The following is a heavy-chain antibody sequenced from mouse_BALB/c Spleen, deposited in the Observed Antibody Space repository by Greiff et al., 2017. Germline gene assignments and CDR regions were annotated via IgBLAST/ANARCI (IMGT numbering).Heavy chain of an antibody. Sequence: EVQLVESGGGLVKPGGSLKLSCAASGFTFSSYAMSWVRQTPEKRLEWVATISSGGSYTYYPDSVKGRFTISRDNAKNTLYLQMSSLRSEDTAMYYCARFYDGYYVGFAYWGQGTLVTVSA. CDR2: ISSGGSYT. CDR1: GFTFSSYA. V-gene: IGHV5-9-3*01. CDR3: ARFYDGYYVGFAY. J-gene: IGHJ3*01. D-gene: IGHD2-3*01.